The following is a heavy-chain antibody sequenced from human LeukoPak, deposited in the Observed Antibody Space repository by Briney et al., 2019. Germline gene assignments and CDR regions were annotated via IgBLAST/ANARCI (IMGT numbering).Heavy chain of an antibody. CDR3: ARFRDIVVVVAAYQRHDAFDI. J-gene: IGHJ3*02. D-gene: IGHD2-15*01. CDR1: GGSISSGGYY. CDR2: INHSGST. V-gene: IGHV4-39*07. Sequence: KSSETLSLTCTVSGGSISSGGYYWSWIRQPPGKGLEWIGEINHSGSTNYKPSLKSRVTISVDTSKNQFSLKLSSVTAADTAVYYCARFRDIVVVVAAYQRHDAFDIWGQGTMVTVSS.